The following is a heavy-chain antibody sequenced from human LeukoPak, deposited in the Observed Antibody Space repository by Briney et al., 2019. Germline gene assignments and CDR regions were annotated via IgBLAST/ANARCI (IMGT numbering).Heavy chain of an antibody. Sequence: ASETLSLTCTVSGGSISSYYWSWIRQPPGKGLEWIGYIYYSGSTNYNPSLKSRVTISVDTSKNQFSLKLSSVTAADTAVYYCARDKDGHFDYWGQGTLVTVSS. CDR3: ARDKDGHFDY. CDR2: IYYSGST. CDR1: GGSISSYY. J-gene: IGHJ4*02. V-gene: IGHV4-59*01. D-gene: IGHD5-24*01.